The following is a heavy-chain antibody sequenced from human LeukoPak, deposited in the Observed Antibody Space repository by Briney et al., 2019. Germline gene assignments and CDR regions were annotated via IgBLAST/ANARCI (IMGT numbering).Heavy chain of an antibody. V-gene: IGHV3-23*01. CDR3: AKDRLGPQLLFGGGMDV. CDR2: LSAHGSNA. J-gene: IGHJ6*02. D-gene: IGHD2-2*01. CDR1: GFTFSNYA. Sequence: GGSLRLSCGASGFTFSNYALTWVRQAPGKGLEWVATLSAHGSNAHYADLVKGRFTVSRDNSKTTLYLQMSSLRADDTAVYYCAKDRLGPQLLFGGGMDVWGQGTTVTVSS.